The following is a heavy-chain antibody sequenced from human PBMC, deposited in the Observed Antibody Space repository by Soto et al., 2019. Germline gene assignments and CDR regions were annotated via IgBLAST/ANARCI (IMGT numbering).Heavy chain of an antibody. V-gene: IGHV3-48*01. D-gene: IGHD3-9*01. CDR3: ARGYYDLLTGYFPHWYFDL. Sequence: AGGSLRLSCAASGFTFSSYSMNWVRQAPGKGLEWVSYISSSSNTIKYADSVKGRFTISRDNAKNSLYLQMNSLRAEDTAVYYCARGYYDLLTGYFPHWYFDLWGRGTLVTVSS. J-gene: IGHJ2*01. CDR1: GFTFSSYS. CDR2: ISSSSNTI.